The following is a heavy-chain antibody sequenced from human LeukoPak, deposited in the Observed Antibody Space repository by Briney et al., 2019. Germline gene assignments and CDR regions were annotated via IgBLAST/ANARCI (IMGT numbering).Heavy chain of an antibody. V-gene: IGHV3-30*02. J-gene: IGHJ4*02. D-gene: IGHD2-15*01. CDR2: IRYDGSDK. CDR3: AKSGLNRFDY. CDR1: GFTFSSYG. Sequence: GGSLRLSSAASGFTFSSYGMHWVRQAPDKGLEGVSFIRYDGSDKYYSDSVKGRFTISRDNSKNTLYLQMNSRRAEDTAVYYCAKSGLNRFDYWGQGTLVTVSS.